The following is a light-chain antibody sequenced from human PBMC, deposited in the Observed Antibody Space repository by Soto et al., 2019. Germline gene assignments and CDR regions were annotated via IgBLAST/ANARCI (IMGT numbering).Light chain of an antibody. CDR2: EVT. CDR1: SSDVGGYNF. CDR3: SSYTSSVTVA. J-gene: IGLJ2*01. Sequence: QSALTQPASVSGSPGQSITISCTGSSSDVGGYNFVSWYQHHPGKAPKLILYEVTTRPSGVSSRFSGSKSGNTASLTISGLQADDEANYYCSSYTSSVTVAFGGGTKLTVL. V-gene: IGLV2-14*01.